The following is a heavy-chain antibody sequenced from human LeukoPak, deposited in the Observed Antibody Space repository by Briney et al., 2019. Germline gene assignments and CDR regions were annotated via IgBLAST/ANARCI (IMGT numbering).Heavy chain of an antibody. D-gene: IGHD2-2*01. CDR3: ARKYQLHSFNWFDP. CDR1: GFTFSSYA. J-gene: IGHJ5*02. Sequence: PGGSLRLSCAASGFTFSSYAMTWVRQPPGKGLEWIGEINHRGSTNYNPSLKSRVTISADTSKNQFSLKLSSVTAADTAVYYCARKYQLHSFNWFDPWGQGTLVTVSS. CDR2: INHRGST. V-gene: IGHV4-34*01.